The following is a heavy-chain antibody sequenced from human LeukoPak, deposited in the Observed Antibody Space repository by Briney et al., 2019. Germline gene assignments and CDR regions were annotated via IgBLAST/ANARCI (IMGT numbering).Heavy chain of an antibody. V-gene: IGHV4-34*01. CDR1: GGSFSGYY. J-gene: IGHJ6*03. CDR3: ARGREGVDFWSGYSSSYYYYMDV. Sequence: SETLSLTCAVYGGSFSGYYWSWIHQPPGKGLEWIGEINHSGSTNYNPSLKSRVTISVDTSKNQFSLKLSSVTAADTAVYYCARGREGVDFWSGYSSSYYYYMDVWGKGTTVTVSS. CDR2: INHSGST. D-gene: IGHD3-3*01.